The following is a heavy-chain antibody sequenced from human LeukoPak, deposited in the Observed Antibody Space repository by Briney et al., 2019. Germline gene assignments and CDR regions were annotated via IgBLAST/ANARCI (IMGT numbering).Heavy chain of an antibody. D-gene: IGHD3-16*02. CDR1: RLTVSSYA. V-gene: IGHV3-23*01. CDR2: ISGSGGST. CDR3: APAVRDY. Sequence: PGGSLRLSCAASRLTVSSYAMSWVGQARGKGLEWVSAISGSGGSTYYADSVKGRFTISRDNSKNTLYLQMNSLRAEDTAVYYCAPAVRDYWGQGTLVTVSS. J-gene: IGHJ4*02.